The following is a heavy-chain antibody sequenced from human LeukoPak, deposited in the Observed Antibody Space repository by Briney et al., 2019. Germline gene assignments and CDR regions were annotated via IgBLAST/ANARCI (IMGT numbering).Heavy chain of an antibody. J-gene: IGHJ1*01. V-gene: IGHV3-53*01. D-gene: IGHD3-16*01. CDR2: IYSDGST. CDR3: ASQGAGLRYFQH. CDR1: GFTVSSNY. Sequence: GGSLRLSCAASGFTVSSNYMSRVRQAPGKGLEWVSVIYSDGSTYHADSVKGRFTISRDNSKNTLYLQMNSLRSDGTAVYYCASQGAGLRYFQHWGQGTLVTVSS.